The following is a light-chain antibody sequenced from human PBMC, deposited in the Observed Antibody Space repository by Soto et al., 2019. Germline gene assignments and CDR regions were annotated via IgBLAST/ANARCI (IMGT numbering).Light chain of an antibody. J-gene: IGKJ1*01. Sequence: EIVLTQSPATLSLSPGERATLSCRASQGVSSHLAWYQHKPGQAPRLLIYDASSRATGVPARFSGSGFGTEFTLTISSQEPEDFAVYYCQQYIEWPRTFGQGTKVEV. CDR1: QGVSSH. CDR3: QQYIEWPRT. CDR2: DAS. V-gene: IGKV3-11*01.